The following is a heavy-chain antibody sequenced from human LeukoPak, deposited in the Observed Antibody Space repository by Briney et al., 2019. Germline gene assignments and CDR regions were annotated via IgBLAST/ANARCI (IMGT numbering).Heavy chain of an antibody. Sequence: PGGSLRLSCAASGFSFSNYAVHWVRQAPGKGLEWMTVISYDGNIKYYADSVKGRFTISRDNSKNTLYLQMNSLRAEDTAVYYCARDFYSSSSGGSVYWGQGSLVTVSS. D-gene: IGHD6-6*01. CDR3: ARDFYSSSSGGSVY. CDR1: GFSFSNYA. V-gene: IGHV3-30*04. J-gene: IGHJ4*02. CDR2: ISYDGNIK.